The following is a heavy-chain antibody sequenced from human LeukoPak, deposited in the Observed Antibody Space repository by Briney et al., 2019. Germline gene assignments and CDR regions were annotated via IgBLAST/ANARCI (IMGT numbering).Heavy chain of an antibody. J-gene: IGHJ4*02. CDR2: INEDGTSA. Sequence: PGGSLRLSCAASGFGFSVYWMHWVRQAPGKGLVWVAHINEDGTSASHADSVKGRFTISRDNAKNTLYLQMNSLTVEDTAVYYCARVATNSYGFGQWGQASLVTVSS. CDR1: GFGFSVYW. V-gene: IGHV3-74*01. CDR3: ARVATNSYGFGQ. D-gene: IGHD5-18*01.